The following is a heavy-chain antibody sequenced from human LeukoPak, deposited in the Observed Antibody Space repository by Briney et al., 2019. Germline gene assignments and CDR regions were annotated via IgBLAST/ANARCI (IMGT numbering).Heavy chain of an antibody. D-gene: IGHD3-10*01. CDR3: ATNYYGSGRDV. J-gene: IGHJ6*02. CDR2: ISSSSSTI. V-gene: IGHV3-48*01. Sequence: GGSLRLSCAASGFTFSSYSMNWVRRAPGKGMEWVSYISSSSSTIYYADSVKGRFTISRDNAKNSLYLQMNSLRAEDTAVYYCATNYYGSGRDVWGQGTTVTVSS. CDR1: GFTFSSYS.